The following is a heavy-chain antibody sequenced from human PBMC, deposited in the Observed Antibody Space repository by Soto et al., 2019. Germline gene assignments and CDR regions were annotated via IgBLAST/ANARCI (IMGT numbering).Heavy chain of an antibody. CDR3: AREGYYSGSGTYSPPRYYGMDA. CDR2: ISAYNGNT. Sequence: ASVKVSCKASGYTFTSYGISWVRQAPGQGLEWMGWISAYNGNTKYEQKFQGRVTMTTDTSTRTAYMELKSLRSDDTAVYFCAREGYYSGSGTYSPPRYYGMDAWGQGTMVTVSS. J-gene: IGHJ6*02. V-gene: IGHV1-18*01. D-gene: IGHD3-10*01. CDR1: GYTFTSYG.